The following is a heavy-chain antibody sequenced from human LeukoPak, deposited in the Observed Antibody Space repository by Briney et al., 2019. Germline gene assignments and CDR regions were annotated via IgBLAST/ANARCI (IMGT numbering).Heavy chain of an antibody. CDR2: ISGSGGST. V-gene: IGHV3-23*01. CDR1: GFTFSSYW. CDR3: AKDLDIVVVPAAMYAFDI. J-gene: IGHJ3*02. Sequence: GSLRLSCAASGFTFSSYWMSWVRQAPGKGLEWVSAISGSGGSTYYADSVKGRFTISRDNSKNTLYLQMNSLRAEDTAVYYCAKDLDIVVVPAAMYAFDIWGQGTMVTVSS. D-gene: IGHD2-2*01.